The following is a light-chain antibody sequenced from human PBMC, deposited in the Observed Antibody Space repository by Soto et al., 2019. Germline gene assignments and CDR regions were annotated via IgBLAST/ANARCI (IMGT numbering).Light chain of an antibody. CDR2: GNN. J-gene: IGLJ1*01. V-gene: IGLV1-44*01. CDR1: SSNIGGNT. CDR3: SAWDDRLNGPV. Sequence: QSALTQPPSASGTPGQRVTISCSGSSSNIGGNTVNWYQQLQGTAPKLLIYGNNQRPSGVPDPFSGSNSATSASLAISGLQSEDEADYYCSAWDDRLNGPVFGTGTKLTVL.